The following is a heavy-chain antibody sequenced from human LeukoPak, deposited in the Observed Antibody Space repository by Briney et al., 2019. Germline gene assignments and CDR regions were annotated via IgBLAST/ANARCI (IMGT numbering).Heavy chain of an antibody. CDR2: INTSAGST. Sequence: AAVKVSCKASGYTFTNYWMHWVRQAPGQGLQWMGMINTSAGSTTYAQAFQGRVTMTRETSSSRVYMEMSRLRSEDRAVYYCARGVSYYHSGGYYDFDYWGQGILVTVSS. J-gene: IGHJ4*02. CDR1: GYTFTNYW. CDR3: ARGVSYYHSGGYYDFDY. V-gene: IGHV1-46*01. D-gene: IGHD3-22*01.